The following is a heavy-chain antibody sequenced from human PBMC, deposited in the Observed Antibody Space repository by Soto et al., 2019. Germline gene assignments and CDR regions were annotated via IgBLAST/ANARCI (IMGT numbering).Heavy chain of an antibody. CDR2: MNVGSGNT. CDR1: GFTFTNSA. CDR3: ARDRSSSNYYYYYGMDV. J-gene: IGHJ6*02. Sequence: ASVKVSCTASGFTFTNSAIHWVRQAPGQRLEWMGWMNVGSGNTKYSRNFQGRVTITRDTSASTAYMELSSLRSEDTAVYYCARDRSSSNYYYYYGMDVWGQGTPVTVSS. V-gene: IGHV1-3*01. D-gene: IGHD6-13*01.